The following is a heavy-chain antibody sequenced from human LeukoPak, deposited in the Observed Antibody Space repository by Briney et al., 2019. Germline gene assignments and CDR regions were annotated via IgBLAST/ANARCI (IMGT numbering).Heavy chain of an antibody. V-gene: IGHV3-53*01. D-gene: IGHD2-21*02. CDR2: IDSAVNP. Sequence: GGCLRLSCEASGFDLSVSYMNWVRQAPGKGLEWVAAIDSAVNPHYADSVKGRFSISRDEPRNTLFLQMNSLRGDDTAVYYCAKAPQYCGGDCFSHWGRGTPVTVSS. CDR1: GFDLSVSY. CDR3: AKAPQYCGGDCFSH. J-gene: IGHJ4*02.